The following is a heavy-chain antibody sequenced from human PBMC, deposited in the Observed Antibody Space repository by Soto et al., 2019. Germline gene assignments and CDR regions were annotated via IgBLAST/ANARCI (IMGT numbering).Heavy chain of an antibody. CDR2: ISESRTSI. V-gene: IGHV3-21*01. CDR3: ARPSTQTRFWNWFDP. CDR1: GFPLSSYT. Sequence: GRSLRLSCAASGFPLSSYTMHWVRRAPGKGLEWVASISESRTSIYYADSVKGRFTISRDSAENSLFLQMTSLTAADTAVYYCARPSTQTRFWNWFDPWGQGTLVTVSS. J-gene: IGHJ5*02.